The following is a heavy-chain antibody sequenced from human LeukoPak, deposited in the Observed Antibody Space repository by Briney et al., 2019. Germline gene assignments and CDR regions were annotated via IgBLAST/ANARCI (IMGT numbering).Heavy chain of an antibody. Sequence: GGSLRLSCAASGFTFSTYSMNWVRQAPGKGLEWVSSISSSTSYIYHADSVKGRFTISRDHAKNSLYLQMHSLRAEDTAVYYCARDARLQLYYGMDVWGQGTTVTVSS. CDR3: ARDARLQLYYGMDV. J-gene: IGHJ6*02. CDR2: ISSSTSYI. CDR1: GFTFSTYS. V-gene: IGHV3-21*01. D-gene: IGHD4-11*01.